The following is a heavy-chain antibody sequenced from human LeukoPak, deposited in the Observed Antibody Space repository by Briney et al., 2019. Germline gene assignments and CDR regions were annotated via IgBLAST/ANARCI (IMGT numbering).Heavy chain of an antibody. CDR2: ISAYNGNT. J-gene: IGHJ6*02. CDR3: ARTYNWNGENYYYYGMDI. CDR1: GYTFASYD. Sequence: ASVKVSCKASGYTFASYDISWVRQAPGHGLEWMGWISAYNGNTNYAQKLQGRVTMTTDTSTSTAYMELRSLRSDDTAVYYCARTYNWNGENYYYYGMDIWGQGTTVTVSS. D-gene: IGHD1-1*01. V-gene: IGHV1-18*01.